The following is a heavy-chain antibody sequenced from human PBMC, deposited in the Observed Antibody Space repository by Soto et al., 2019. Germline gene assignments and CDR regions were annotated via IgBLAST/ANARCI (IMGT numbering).Heavy chain of an antibody. CDR2: INHSGST. V-gene: IGHV4-34*01. D-gene: IGHD4-17*01. J-gene: IGHJ4*02. CDR3: AGGTVTRSDY. CDR1: GGSFSGYY. Sequence: QVQLQQWGAGPLKPSETLSLTCAVYGGSFSGYYWSWIRQPPGKGLEWIGEINHSGSTNYNPSLKCRVTISVDTSKNQFSLKLSSVTAADTAVYYCAGGTVTRSDYWGQGTLVTVSS.